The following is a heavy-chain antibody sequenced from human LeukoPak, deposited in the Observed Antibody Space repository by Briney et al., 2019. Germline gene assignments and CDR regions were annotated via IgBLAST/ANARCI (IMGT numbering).Heavy chain of an antibody. CDR1: GFTFSGSA. CDR2: IRSKANSYAT. J-gene: IGHJ4*02. Sequence: GGSLRLSCTASGFTFSGSAMHWVRQASGKGLEWVGRIRSKANSYATVYAASVKGRFTISRDDSKNTAYLQMNSLRAEDTAVYYCAKGYSGYDSGPFDYWGQGTLVTVSS. CDR3: AKGYSGYDSGPFDY. V-gene: IGHV3-73*01. D-gene: IGHD5-12*01.